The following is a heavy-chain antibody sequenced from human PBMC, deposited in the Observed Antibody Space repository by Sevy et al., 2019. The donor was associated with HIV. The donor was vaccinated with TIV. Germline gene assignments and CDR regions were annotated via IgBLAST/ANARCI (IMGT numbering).Heavy chain of an antibody. J-gene: IGHJ6*01. Sequence: GGSLRLSCAVSGFSVSSNYMTWVRQAPGKGLEWVSVIYSGGNTYYADSVKGRFTISRDTSKNTLYLQMNSLRAEDTAVYDCARGLILEGSWYGMDVWGQGTTVTVSS. CDR2: IYSGGNT. CDR3: ARGLILEGSWYGMDV. CDR1: GFSVSSNY. V-gene: IGHV3-53*01. D-gene: IGHD3-3*01.